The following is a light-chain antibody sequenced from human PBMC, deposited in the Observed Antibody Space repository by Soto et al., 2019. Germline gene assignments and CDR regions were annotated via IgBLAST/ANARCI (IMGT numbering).Light chain of an antibody. CDR2: MAS. V-gene: IGKV1-5*03. Sequence: DIQMTQSPSTLSASVGDRVTITCRASQSISSWLAWYQQKPGKVPKLLIYMASGLHSGVPSRFSGSGYGTEFTLTISSLQPDDFATYYCQQYSAYPYTFGQGTKVDIK. CDR3: QQYSAYPYT. J-gene: IGKJ2*01. CDR1: QSISSW.